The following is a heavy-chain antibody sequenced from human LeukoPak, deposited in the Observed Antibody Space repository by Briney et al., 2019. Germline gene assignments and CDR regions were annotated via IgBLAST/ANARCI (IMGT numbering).Heavy chain of an antibody. J-gene: IGHJ5*02. CDR1: GYTFTDYY. D-gene: IGHD2-15*01. Sequence: ASVKVSCKASGYTFTDYYMHWMRQAPAQELEWMGWINHNSGGTNYAQNFQGRVTMTRDTSISTAYMELSWLRSDDTAVYYCARVAVVPAWGQGTRVTVSS. CDR2: INHNSGGT. V-gene: IGHV1-2*02. CDR3: ARVAVVPA.